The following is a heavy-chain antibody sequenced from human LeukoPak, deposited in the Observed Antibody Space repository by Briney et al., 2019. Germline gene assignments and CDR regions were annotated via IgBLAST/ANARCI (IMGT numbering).Heavy chain of an antibody. CDR1: GGTFSSYA. CDR2: IIPIFGTA. V-gene: IGHV1-69*13. Sequence: ASVKVSCKASGGTFSSYAISWVRQAPRQGLEWMGGIIPIFGTANYAQKFQGRVTITADESTSTAYMELSSLRSEDTAVYYCASPLYGSGSYLYYYGMDVWGQGTTVTVSS. CDR3: ASPLYGSGSYLYYYGMDV. J-gene: IGHJ6*02. D-gene: IGHD3-10*01.